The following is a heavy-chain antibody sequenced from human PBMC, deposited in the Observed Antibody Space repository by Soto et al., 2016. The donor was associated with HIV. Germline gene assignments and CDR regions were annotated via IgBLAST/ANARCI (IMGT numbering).Heavy chain of an antibody. CDR3: ARNVWFRELFLQTYSYYYMDV. CDR1: GFTFSDYY. J-gene: IGHJ6*03. V-gene: IGHV3-11*04. Sequence: QVQLVESGGGLVKPGGSLRLSCAASGFTFSDYYMSWIRQAPGKGLEWVSYISSSGITIYYADSVKGRFTISRDNAKKSLYLQMNSLRAEDTAVYYCARNVWFRELFLQTYSYYYMDVWGKGTTVTVSS. D-gene: IGHD3-10*01. CDR2: ISSSGITI.